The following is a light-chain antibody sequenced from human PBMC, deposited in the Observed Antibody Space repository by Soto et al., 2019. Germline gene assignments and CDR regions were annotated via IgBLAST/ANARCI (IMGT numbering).Light chain of an antibody. CDR3: QQYGSSGT. CDR2: DAS. Sequence: EIVLTQSPATLSLSPGERATLSCRATQSVRSSLAWYLQQPGQAPRLLIYDASKRATGIPARFSGSGSGTDFTLTISSLEPKDFAVYYCQQYGSSGTFGQGTKVDIK. V-gene: IGKV3-11*01. J-gene: IGKJ1*01. CDR1: QSVRSS.